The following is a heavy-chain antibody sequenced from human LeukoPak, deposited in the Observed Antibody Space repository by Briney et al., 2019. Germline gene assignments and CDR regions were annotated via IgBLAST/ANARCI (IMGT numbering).Heavy chain of an antibody. CDR3: ARDTYYYDSSGYASEYGMDV. V-gene: IGHV1-18*01. J-gene: IGHJ6*02. CDR2: ISAYNGNT. Sequence: ASVKVSCKASGYTFTSYGINWVRQAPGQGLEWMGWISAYNGNTNYAQKLQGRVTMTTDTSTSTAYMELRSLRSDDTAVYYCARDTYYYDSSGYASEYGMDVWGQGTTVAVSS. D-gene: IGHD3-22*01. CDR1: GYTFTSYG.